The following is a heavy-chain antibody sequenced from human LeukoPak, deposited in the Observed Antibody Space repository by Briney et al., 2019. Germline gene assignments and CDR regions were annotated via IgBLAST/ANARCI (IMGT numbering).Heavy chain of an antibody. CDR2: ISASGGST. CDR1: GFIFSSYA. J-gene: IGHJ4*02. D-gene: IGHD6-13*01. V-gene: IGHV3-23*01. CDR3: AKPQQMANFDF. Sequence: GGSLRLSCAASGFIFSSYAMTWVRQAPGKGVEWVSAISASGGSTYYADSVRGRFTISRDNSKNTLYLQMSSLRVEDTAVYYCAKPQQMANFDFWGQGTLVTVSS.